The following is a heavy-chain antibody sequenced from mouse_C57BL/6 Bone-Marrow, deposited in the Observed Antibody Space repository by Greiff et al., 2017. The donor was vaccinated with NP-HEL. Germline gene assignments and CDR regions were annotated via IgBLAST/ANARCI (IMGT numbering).Heavy chain of an antibody. CDR1: GYTFTEYT. CDR3: ARHEEAGYYSNYVPFAY. Sequence: QVQLQQSGAELVKPGASVKLSCKASGYTFTEYTIHWVKQRSGQGLEWIGWFYPGSGSIKYNEKFKDKATLTADKSSSTVDMELSRLTSEDSAVYFCARHEEAGYYSNYVPFAYWGQGTLVTVSA. D-gene: IGHD2-5*01. V-gene: IGHV1-62-2*01. CDR2: FYPGSGSI. J-gene: IGHJ3*01.